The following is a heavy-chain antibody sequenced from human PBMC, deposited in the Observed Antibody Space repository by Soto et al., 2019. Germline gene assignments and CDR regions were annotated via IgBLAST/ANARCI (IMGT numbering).Heavy chain of an antibody. CDR2: IKQVGSKK. CDR1: GFTFSSYW. CDR3: AKRVWYFDL. J-gene: IGHJ2*01. Sequence: GGSLRLSCAASGFTFSSYWMTWVRQAPGKGLEWVANIKQVGSKKYYVDSVKGRFTISRDNAKNSLYLQMNSLRAEDTAVYYCAKRVWYFDLWGRGTLVTVSS. V-gene: IGHV3-7*01.